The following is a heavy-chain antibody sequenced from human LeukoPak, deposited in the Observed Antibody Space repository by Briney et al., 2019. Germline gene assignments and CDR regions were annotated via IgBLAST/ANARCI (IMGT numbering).Heavy chain of an antibody. J-gene: IGHJ4*02. Sequence: SETLSLTCTVSGGSIGSYYWSWIRQPAGKGLEWIGRIYTSGSTNYNPSLKSRVTISVDTSKNQFSLKLSSVTAADTAVYYCARVRAGGSSWYYYFDYWGQGTLVTDSS. D-gene: IGHD6-13*01. CDR3: ARVRAGGSSWYYYFDY. CDR1: GGSIGSYY. V-gene: IGHV4-4*07. CDR2: IYTSGST.